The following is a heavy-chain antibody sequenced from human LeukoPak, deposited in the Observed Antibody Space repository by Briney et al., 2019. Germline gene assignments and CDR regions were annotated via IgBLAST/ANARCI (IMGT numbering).Heavy chain of an antibody. D-gene: IGHD3-10*01. V-gene: IGHV3-74*01. Sequence: GGSLRLSCAASGLTFSSYWMHWVRQAPGKGLVWVSRINSDGSSTSYADSVKGRFTISRDNAKNTLYLQMNSLRAEDTAVYYCVRDYITLDYFDYWGQGTLVTVSS. CDR1: GLTFSSYW. CDR3: VRDYITLDYFDY. CDR2: INSDGSST. J-gene: IGHJ4*02.